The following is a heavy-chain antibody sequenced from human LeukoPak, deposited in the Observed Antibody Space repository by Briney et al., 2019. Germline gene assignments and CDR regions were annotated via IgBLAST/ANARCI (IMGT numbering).Heavy chain of an antibody. CDR2: TYYRSKWYN. CDR3: ARVVYHYYDSSGYYYSHYYFDY. D-gene: IGHD3-22*01. Sequence: SQTLSLTCAISGDSVSSNSAAWNWIRQSPSRGLEWLGRTYYRSKWYNDYAVSVKSRITINPDTSKNQFSLQLNSVTPEDTAVFYCARVVYHYYDSSGYYYSHYYFDYWGQGTLVTVSS. CDR1: GDSVSSNSAA. V-gene: IGHV6-1*01. J-gene: IGHJ4*02.